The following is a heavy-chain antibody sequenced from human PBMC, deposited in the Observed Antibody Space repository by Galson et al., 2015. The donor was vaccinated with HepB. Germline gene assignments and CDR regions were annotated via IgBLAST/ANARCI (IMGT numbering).Heavy chain of an antibody. D-gene: IGHD2-15*01. CDR3: AGDTRIKDSFDH. Sequence: SETLSLTCTVSGGSISSSNYYWGWIRQPPGKGLEWIGSIYYSGSTYYNPSLKSRVTISVDTSKNQFSLKLSSVTAADTAVYYCAGDTRIKDSFDHWGQGTLVTVSS. CDR2: IYYSGST. V-gene: IGHV4-39*02. J-gene: IGHJ4*02. CDR1: GGSISSSNYY.